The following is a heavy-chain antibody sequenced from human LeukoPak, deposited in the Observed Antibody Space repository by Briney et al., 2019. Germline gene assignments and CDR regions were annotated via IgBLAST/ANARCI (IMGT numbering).Heavy chain of an antibody. CDR1: GGSISSYY. V-gene: IGHV4-59*08. D-gene: IGHD3-10*01. J-gene: IGHJ3*02. CDR2: IYYSGST. Sequence: SETLSLTCTVSGGSISSYYWSWIRQPPGKGLEWIGYIYYSGSTNYNPSLKSRVTISVDTSKNQFSLKLSSVTAADTAVYYCARQLYVVRAFDIWGHGTMVTVSS. CDR3: ARQLYVVRAFDI.